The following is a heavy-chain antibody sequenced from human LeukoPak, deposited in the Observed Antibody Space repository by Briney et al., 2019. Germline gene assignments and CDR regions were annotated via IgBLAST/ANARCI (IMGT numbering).Heavy chain of an antibody. Sequence: SVGPLRRVCAAWGFIWSGYSVGWLHHAAGKVWGWGLYISSSSSYIYYADSVMRRFTISRQNAKNSLYLQMNSLSAEDTAVYCCARYLRYSGSWHGNYWGQGTLVTVSS. CDR2: ISSSSSYI. CDR3: ARYLRYSGSWHGNY. J-gene: IGHJ4*02. D-gene: IGHD1-26*01. V-gene: IGHV3-21*01. CDR1: GFIWSGYS.